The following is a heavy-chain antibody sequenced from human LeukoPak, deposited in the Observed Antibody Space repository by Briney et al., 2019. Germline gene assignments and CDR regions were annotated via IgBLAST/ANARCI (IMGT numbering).Heavy chain of an antibody. D-gene: IGHD6-19*01. CDR3: ARARIAVAGTGSYWYFDL. Sequence: SETLSLTCTVSGGSISSYYWSWIRQPAGKGLEWIGRIYTSGSTNYNPSLKSRVTMSVDTSKNQFSLNLSSVTAADTAVYYCARARIAVAGTGSYWYFDLWGRGTLVTVSS. CDR1: GGSISSYY. CDR2: IYTSGST. J-gene: IGHJ2*01. V-gene: IGHV4-4*07.